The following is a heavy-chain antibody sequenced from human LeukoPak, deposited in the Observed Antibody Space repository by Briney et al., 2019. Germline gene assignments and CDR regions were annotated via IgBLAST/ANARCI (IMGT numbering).Heavy chain of an antibody. Sequence: GASVKVSCKASGGTFSSYAISWVRQAPGQGLEWMGGIIPIFSTAYYALKFQGRVTITTDESTSTAYMELSSLRSEDTAVYYCARAGIAARGDNYYMDVWGKGTTVTVSS. CDR2: IIPIFSTA. CDR1: GGTFSSYA. D-gene: IGHD6-13*01. CDR3: ARAGIAARGDNYYMDV. J-gene: IGHJ6*03. V-gene: IGHV1-69*05.